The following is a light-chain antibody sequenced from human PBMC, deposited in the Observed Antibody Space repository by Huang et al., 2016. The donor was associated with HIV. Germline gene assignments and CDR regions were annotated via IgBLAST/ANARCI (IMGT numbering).Light chain of an antibody. J-gene: IGKJ3*01. CDR1: QSISSSS. V-gene: IGKV3-20*01. CDR3: HQYGSPPFT. CDR2: GAS. Sequence: EIVLTQSPGTLSLSPGERATLSCRASQSISSSSLAWYLQKPGQAPTLLIRGASTRATDIPDRFSGSGSGTDFTLTSSRLEPEDFAGYYCHQYGSPPFTVGPGTKVDIK.